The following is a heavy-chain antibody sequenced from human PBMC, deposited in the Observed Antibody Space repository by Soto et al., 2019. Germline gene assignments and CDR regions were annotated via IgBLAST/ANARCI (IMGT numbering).Heavy chain of an antibody. CDR2: IYYSGST. CDR1: GGSISSYY. Sequence: SETLSLTCTVSGGSISSYYWSWIRQPPGKGLEWIGYIYYSGSTNYNPSLKSRVTISVDTSKNQFSLKLSSVTAADTAVYYCARAPLALPNASYFDYWGQGTLVTVSS. D-gene: IGHD2-15*01. V-gene: IGHV4-59*01. CDR3: ARAPLALPNASYFDY. J-gene: IGHJ4*02.